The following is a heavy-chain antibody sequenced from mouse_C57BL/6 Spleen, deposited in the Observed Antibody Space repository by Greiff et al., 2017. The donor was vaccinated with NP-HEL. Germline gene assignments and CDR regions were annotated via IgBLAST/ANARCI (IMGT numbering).Heavy chain of an antibody. CDR3: ARVGAYYSNYDAMDY. Sequence: QVQLKESGAELVKPGASVKMSCKASGYTFTSYWITWVKQRPGQGLEWIGDIYPGSGSTNYNEKFKSKATLTVDTSSSTAYMQLSSLTSEDSAVYYCARVGAYYSNYDAMDYWGQGTSVTVSS. V-gene: IGHV1-55*01. CDR1: GYTFTSYW. CDR2: IYPGSGST. D-gene: IGHD2-5*01. J-gene: IGHJ4*01.